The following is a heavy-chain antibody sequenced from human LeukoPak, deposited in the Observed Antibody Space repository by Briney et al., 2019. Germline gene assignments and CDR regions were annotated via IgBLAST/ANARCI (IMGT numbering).Heavy chain of an antibody. CDR2: IDPSDSYT. V-gene: IGHV5-10-1*01. CDR3: ARLGRAGTYYYGMDV. J-gene: IGHJ6*02. CDR1: GYSSTSYW. Sequence: GESLKISCKGSGYSSTSYWISWVRQMPGKGLEWMGRIDPSDSYTNYSPSFQGHVTISADKSISTAYLQWSSLKASDTAMYYCARLGRAGTYYYGMDVWGQGTTVTVSS. D-gene: IGHD3-10*01.